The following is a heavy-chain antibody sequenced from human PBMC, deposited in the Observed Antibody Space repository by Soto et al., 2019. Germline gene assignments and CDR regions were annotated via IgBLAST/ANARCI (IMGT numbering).Heavy chain of an antibody. CDR3: ATTLASASDY. V-gene: IGHV4-39*01. Sequence: SETLSLTCTVSGGSISSSSYYWGWIRQPPGKELEWIGSIYYSGSTYYNPSLKSRVTISVDTSKNQFSLKLSSVTAADTAVYYCATTLASASDYWGQGTLVTVSS. CDR1: GGSISSSSYY. D-gene: IGHD4-17*01. J-gene: IGHJ4*02. CDR2: IYYSGST.